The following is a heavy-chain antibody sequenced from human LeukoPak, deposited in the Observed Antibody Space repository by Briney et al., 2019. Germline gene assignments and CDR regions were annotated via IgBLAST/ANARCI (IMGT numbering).Heavy chain of an antibody. V-gene: IGHV4-30-4*07. D-gene: IGHD3-22*01. CDR1: GDSISSGGYS. CDR3: ARNGDDSSDYYYFDY. Sequence: PSETLSLTCAVSGDSISSGGYSWSWIRQPPGKGLEWIGYIYNSGTTNYNPSLKSRVTISVDTSKNQFSLKLSSVTAADTAIYYCARNGDDSSDYYYFDYWGQGTLVTVSS. CDR2: IYNSGTT. J-gene: IGHJ4*02.